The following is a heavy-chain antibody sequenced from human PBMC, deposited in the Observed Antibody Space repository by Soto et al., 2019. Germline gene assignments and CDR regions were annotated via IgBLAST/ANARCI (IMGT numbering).Heavy chain of an antibody. CDR3: AREAAGIRAGWFDP. J-gene: IGHJ5*02. V-gene: IGHV3-30-3*01. CDR1: GFTFSSYA. Sequence: GGSLRLSCAASGFTFSSYAMHWVRQAPGKGLEWVAVISYDGSNKYYADSVKGRFTISRDNSKNTLYLQMNSLRAEDTAVYYCAREAAGIRAGWFDPWGQRTLVTVSS. CDR2: ISYDGSNK. D-gene: IGHD6-13*01.